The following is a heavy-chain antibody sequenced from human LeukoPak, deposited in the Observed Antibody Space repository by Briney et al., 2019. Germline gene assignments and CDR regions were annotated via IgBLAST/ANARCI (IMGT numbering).Heavy chain of an antibody. J-gene: IGHJ4*02. CDR1: GFTFSSSV. CDR2: ISGSGGTT. V-gene: IGHV3-23*01. CDR3: VRDPFVGY. Sequence: PGGSLRLSCAASGFTFSSSVMSWVRQAPGKGLEWASGISGSGGTTHYADSVKGRFTISRDNSKNTLYLQMNSLRAEDTAVYYCVRDPFVGYWGQGTLVTVSS.